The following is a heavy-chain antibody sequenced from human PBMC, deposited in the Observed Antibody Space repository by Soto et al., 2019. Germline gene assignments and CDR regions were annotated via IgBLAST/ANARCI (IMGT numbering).Heavy chain of an antibody. J-gene: IGHJ5*02. V-gene: IGHV1-69*13. CDR3: ARYASSGNNSVWYTFDP. CDR2: IIPIFGTT. D-gene: IGHD6-19*01. CDR1: GGTFSSYT. Sequence: SVKVSCKAAGGTFSSYTINWVRQAPGQGLEWMGGIIPIFGTTNYAKKFQGRVTITADESTSTAYMELSSLRSEDTAVYYCARYASSGNNSVWYTFDPWGQGTLVTVSS.